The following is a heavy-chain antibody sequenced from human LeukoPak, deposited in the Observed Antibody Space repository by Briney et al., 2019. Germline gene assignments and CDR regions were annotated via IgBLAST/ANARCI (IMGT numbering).Heavy chain of an antibody. CDR1: GYTFTSYG. J-gene: IGHJ4*02. CDR3: ARSSKTYGGYYIY. CDR2: ISPNSGGT. Sequence: ASVKVSCKASGYTFTSYGISWVRQAPGQGLEWMGWISPNSGGTNYAQNFQGRVTMTRDTSITTAYMELTRLRSDDTAVYYCARSSKTYGGYYIYWGQGTLVTVSS. D-gene: IGHD3-22*01. V-gene: IGHV1-2*02.